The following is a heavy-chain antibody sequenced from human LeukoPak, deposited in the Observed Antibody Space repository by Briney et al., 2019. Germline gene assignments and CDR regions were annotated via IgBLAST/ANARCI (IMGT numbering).Heavy chain of an antibody. D-gene: IGHD3-10*01. CDR2: INPSGGST. J-gene: IGHJ3*02. CDR3: AGGPYGSGAFDI. V-gene: IGHV1-46*01. Sequence: ASVKVSCKAFGHSLTSYSMHWVRQAPGQGLEWMGIINPSGGSTSYAQKFQGRVTMTRDMSTSTVYMELSSLRSEDTAVYYCAGGPYGSGAFDIWGQGTMVTVSS. CDR1: GHSLTSYS.